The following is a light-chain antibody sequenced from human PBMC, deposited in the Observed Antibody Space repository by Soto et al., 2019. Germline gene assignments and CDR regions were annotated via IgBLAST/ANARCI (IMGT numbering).Light chain of an antibody. V-gene: IGLV1-44*01. CDR2: TND. J-gene: IGLJ2*01. CDR1: SSNIGTNP. Sequence: QSVLTQPPSGTGTPGQRVTISCSGSSSNIGTNPVNWYQQLPGTAPQLLIYTNDQRPSGVPGRFSGSKSGTSASLAIIGLQSEDEADYYCAAWDDSLNGVVFGGGTKLTVL. CDR3: AAWDDSLNGVV.